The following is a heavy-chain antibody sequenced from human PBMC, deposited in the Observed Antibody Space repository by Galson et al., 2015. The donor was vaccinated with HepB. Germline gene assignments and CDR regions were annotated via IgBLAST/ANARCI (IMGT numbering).Heavy chain of an antibody. CDR2: IKSKTDGGTT. Sequence: SLRLSCAASGFTFSNAWMSWVRQAPGKGLEWVGRIKSKTDGGTTDYAAPVKGRFTISRDDSKNTLYLQMNSLRVEDTAVYYCAKGELAYCGGDCYWVYWGQGTLVTVSS. J-gene: IGHJ4*02. V-gene: IGHV3-15*01. CDR3: AKGELAYCGGDCYWVY. D-gene: IGHD2-21*02. CDR1: GFTFSNAW.